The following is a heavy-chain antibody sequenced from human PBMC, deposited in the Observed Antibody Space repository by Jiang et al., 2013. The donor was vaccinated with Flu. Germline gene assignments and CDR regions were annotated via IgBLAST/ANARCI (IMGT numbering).Heavy chain of an antibody. D-gene: IGHD3-22*01. J-gene: IGHJ4*02. CDR3: ASSLYGYDSSGYPDDFFDY. CDR2: ISAYNGNT. Sequence: SGAEVKKPGASVKVSCKASGYTFTSYAMHWVRQAPGQRLEWMGWISAYNGNTNYAQKLQGRVTMTTDTSTSTAYMELRSLRSDDTAVYYCASSLYGYDSSGYPDDFFDYWGQGTLVTVSS. CDR1: GYTFTSYA. V-gene: IGHV1-18*01.